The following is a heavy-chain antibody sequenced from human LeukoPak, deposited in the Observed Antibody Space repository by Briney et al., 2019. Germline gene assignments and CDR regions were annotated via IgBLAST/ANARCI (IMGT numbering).Heavy chain of an antibody. CDR1: GFTFSSYS. D-gene: IGHD3-22*01. CDR2: ISSSSSSYI. J-gene: IGHJ4*02. V-gene: IGHV3-21*01. Sequence: PGGSLRLSCAASGFTFSSYSMNWVRQAPGKGLEWVSVISSSSSSYIYYADSVKGRFTLSRDNAKNSLYLQMNSLRAEDTAVYYCARGDMYYYDSSGGDYWGQGTLVTVSS. CDR3: ARGDMYYYDSSGGDY.